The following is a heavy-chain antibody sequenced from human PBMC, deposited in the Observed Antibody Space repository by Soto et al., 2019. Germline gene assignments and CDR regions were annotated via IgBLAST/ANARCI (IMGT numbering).Heavy chain of an antibody. CDR1: GFTFSRHG. D-gene: IGHD3-16*01. CDR2: VSYDGSNK. J-gene: IGHJ4*02. V-gene: IGHV3-30*18. CDR3: AKAGDPGNMLTCGGVEVPNIDH. Sequence: QVQLVESGGGVVQPGRSLRLSCAASGFTFSRHGMHWVRQAPGKGLEWVAVVSYDGSNKYYADSVKGRFTISRDDSKRPVYLQMISLSAEDTAMYYCAKAGDPGNMLTCGGVEVPNIDHWGQGTLVTASS.